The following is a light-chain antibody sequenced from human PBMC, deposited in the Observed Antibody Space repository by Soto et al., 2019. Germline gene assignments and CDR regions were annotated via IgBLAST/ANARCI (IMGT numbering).Light chain of an antibody. Sequence: EIVMTQSPATLSVSPGERATLSCRASQSVSSNLAWYQQKPGQAPRLLIYGASTRATGIPARFSGSGSGTEVTLTISSLQSEDFAVYYCRQYNNWPCTFGGGTKVEIK. CDR3: RQYNNWPCT. J-gene: IGKJ4*01. CDR1: QSVSSN. V-gene: IGKV3-15*01. CDR2: GAS.